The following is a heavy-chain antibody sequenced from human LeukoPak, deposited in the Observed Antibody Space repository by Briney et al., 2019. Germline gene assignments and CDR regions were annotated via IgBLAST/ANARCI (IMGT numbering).Heavy chain of an antibody. J-gene: IGHJ3*01. D-gene: IGHD6-19*01. CDR1: GYSISSSDY. CDR2: IYYSGST. V-gene: IGHV4-38-2*01. Sequence: PSETLSLTCAVSGYSISSSDYWGWIRQPPGKGLEWIASIYYSGSTHYNPSLKSRVTISVATSKRQFSLNVNSVTAADTAIYYCAKNSSGSAFDVWGQGTMVTVSS. CDR3: AKNSSGSAFDV.